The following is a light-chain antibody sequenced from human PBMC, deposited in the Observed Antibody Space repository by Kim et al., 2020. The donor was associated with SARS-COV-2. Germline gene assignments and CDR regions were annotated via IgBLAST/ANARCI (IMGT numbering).Light chain of an antibody. CDR3: QAWDSSPV. J-gene: IGLJ2*01. CDR1: KLGDKY. V-gene: IGLV3-1*01. CDR2: QDS. Sequence: SYELTQPPSVSVSPGQTASITCSGDKLGDKYACWYQQKPGQSPVLVIYQDSKRPSGIPERFSGSNSGNTATLTISRTQAMDEADYYCQAWDSSPVFGGGT.